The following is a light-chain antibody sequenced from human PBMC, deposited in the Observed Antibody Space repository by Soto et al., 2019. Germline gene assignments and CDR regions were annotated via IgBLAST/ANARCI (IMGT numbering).Light chain of an antibody. J-gene: IGLJ2*01. CDR3: GTWDNSLSAGL. CDR1: RSNVGENY. V-gene: IGLV1-51*01. CDR2: DDV. Sequence: QSVLTQTHSVSAAPGQRVTISCSGSRSNVGENYVSWYQQFPGTAPQLVIYDDVKRSPGIPDRFSASKSGTSATLAITGLQTGDEAEYYCGTWDNSLSAGLFGTGTKLTVL.